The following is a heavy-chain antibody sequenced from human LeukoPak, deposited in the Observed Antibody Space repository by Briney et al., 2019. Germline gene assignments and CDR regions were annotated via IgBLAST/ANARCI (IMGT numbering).Heavy chain of an antibody. CDR2: ISSSSTI. CDR1: GFTFRSYS. V-gene: IGHV3-48*01. D-gene: IGHD6-13*01. J-gene: IGHJ6*03. Sequence: GGSLRLSCAASGFTFRSYSMNWVRQAPGKGLEWVSYISSSSTIYYADSVKGRFAISRDNVKNSLYLQMNSLRAEDTAVYYCAREDSSSWLXAYYXYMD. CDR3: AREDSSSWLXAYYXYMD.